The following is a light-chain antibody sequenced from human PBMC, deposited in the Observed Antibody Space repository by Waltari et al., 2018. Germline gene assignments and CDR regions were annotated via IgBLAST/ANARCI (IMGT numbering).Light chain of an antibody. J-gene: IGKJ1*01. CDR2: AAS. CDR3: QQTYTTLGT. V-gene: IGKV1-39*01. Sequence: DIQMTQSPSSLYASVGDRVTIECRASQSVVSYLHWYQQKPGKAPKLLIYAASSLQSGVPSRFSGSGSGTDFTLTISSLQPEDFATYFCQQTYTTLGTFGQGTKVEIK. CDR1: QSVVSY.